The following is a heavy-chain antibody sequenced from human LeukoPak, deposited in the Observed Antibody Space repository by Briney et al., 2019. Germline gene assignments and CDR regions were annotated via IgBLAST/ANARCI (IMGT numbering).Heavy chain of an antibody. CDR3: ARAVEMATIWHDY. Sequence: SETLSLTCTVSGGSISSYYWSWIRQPPGKGLEWIGCIYYSGSTNYNPSLKSRVTISVDTSKNQFSLKLSSVTAADTAVYYCARAVEMATIWHDYWGQGTLVTVSS. J-gene: IGHJ4*02. V-gene: IGHV4-59*01. CDR2: IYYSGST. CDR1: GGSISSYY. D-gene: IGHD5-24*01.